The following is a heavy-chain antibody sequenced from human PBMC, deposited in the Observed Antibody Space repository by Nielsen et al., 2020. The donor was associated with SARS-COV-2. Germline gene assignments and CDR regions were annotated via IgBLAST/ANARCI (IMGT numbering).Heavy chain of an antibody. D-gene: IGHD3-9*01. Sequence: GGSLRLSCEASGYTFSAYAMIWVRQAAGKGLEWVSAVSGDSAATTYYPDSVKGRFIISRDNSKNTLYLQMNSLRAEDTAVYYCARDRVHPDWLSGGAFDIWGQGTMVTVSS. J-gene: IGHJ3*02. CDR1: GYTFSAYA. CDR3: ARDRVHPDWLSGGAFDI. CDR2: VSGDSAATT. V-gene: IGHV3-23*01.